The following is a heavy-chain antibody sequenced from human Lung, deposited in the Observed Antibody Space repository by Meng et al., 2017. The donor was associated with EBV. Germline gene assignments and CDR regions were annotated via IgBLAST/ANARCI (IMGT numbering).Heavy chain of an antibody. CDR3: ALFTRSWFDP. J-gene: IGHJ5*02. CDR1: GFSRSTSEVG. D-gene: IGHD2-2*01. Sequence: QITLKEPWPSRENPTQTLTLTCTCSGFSRSTSEVGVGWIRQPPGKALEWLAVIYWDDDKRYSPSLKSRLTITKDTSKNQVVLTLTNMDPVDTATYYCALFTRSWFDPWGQGTLVTVSS. CDR2: IYWDDDK. V-gene: IGHV2-5*02.